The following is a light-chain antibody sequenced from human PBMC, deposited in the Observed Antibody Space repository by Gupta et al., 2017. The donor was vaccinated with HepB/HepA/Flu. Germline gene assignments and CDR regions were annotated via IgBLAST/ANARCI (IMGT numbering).Light chain of an antibody. J-gene: IGKJ4*01. CDR1: QSISSW. CDR2: RAS. V-gene: IGKV1-5*03. CDR3: QQYNSYPLT. Sequence: DIQMTQSPSTLSASEGDRVTITCRASQSISSWLAWYQQQPGKAPKLLLYRASTLESGVPSRFSGSGSGTEFTLTISSLQPDDFATYYCQQYNSYPLTFGGGTKVEIK.